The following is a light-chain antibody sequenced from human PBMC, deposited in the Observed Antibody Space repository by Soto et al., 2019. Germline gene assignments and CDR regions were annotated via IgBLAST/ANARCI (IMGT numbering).Light chain of an antibody. CDR2: AAS. J-gene: IGKJ1*01. V-gene: IGKV1-39*01. CDR1: QSISSY. CDR3: QQYNSYPRT. Sequence: DIQMTQSPSSLSASVGDRVTITCRASQSISSYLNWYQQKPGKAPKLLIYAASSLQSGVPSRFSGSGSGTGFTLTISSLQPDDFATYYCQQYNSYPRTFGQGTKVDI.